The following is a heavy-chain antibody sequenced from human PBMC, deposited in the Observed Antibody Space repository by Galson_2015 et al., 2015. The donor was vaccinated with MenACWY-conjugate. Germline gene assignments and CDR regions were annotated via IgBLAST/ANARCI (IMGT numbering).Heavy chain of an antibody. V-gene: IGHV3-23*01. CDR1: GFTFGDYA. Sequence: SLRLSCAASGFTFGDYAMSWVRQAPGKGLEWVSGLTANGGRTYYADSVKGRFTISRDNSENTLYLQMNSLTAEDTAVYYCAKSGPYKYFGSKIYAYFYYGMDVWGQGTTVIVSS. CDR2: LTANGGRT. D-gene: IGHD5-24*01. J-gene: IGHJ6*02. CDR3: AKSGPYKYFGSKIYAYFYYGMDV.